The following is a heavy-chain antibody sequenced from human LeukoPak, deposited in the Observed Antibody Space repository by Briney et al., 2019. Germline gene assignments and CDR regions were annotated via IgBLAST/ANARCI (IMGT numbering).Heavy chain of an antibody. CDR1: GFTFSDYS. V-gene: IGHV3-21*06. D-gene: IGHD6-25*01. CDR3: ARDGSGFYLYYYMDV. Sequence: GRSLRLSCAASGFTFSDYSINWVRQAPGKGLEWVSSISTSSTYTFYADSVKGRFTISRDNRKNILYLQMSSLTAEDTAVYYCARDGSGFYLYYYMDVWGKGTTVTVSS. CDR2: ISTSSTYT. J-gene: IGHJ6*03.